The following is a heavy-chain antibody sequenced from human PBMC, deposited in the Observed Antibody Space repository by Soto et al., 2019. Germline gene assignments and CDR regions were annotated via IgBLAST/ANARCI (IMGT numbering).Heavy chain of an antibody. Sequence: ASVKVSCKASGYTFTGHYIHWVRQAPEQGPEWMGEIGPESGATRYAQKFQGRVTMTRGMSITTVYMELNNLSPDDTAVYYCGRGRSGQIVVFYWGQGTPVTVSS. CDR2: IGPESGAT. CDR1: GYTFTGHY. V-gene: IGHV1-2*02. J-gene: IGHJ4*02. CDR3: GRGRSGQIVVFY. D-gene: IGHD1-26*01.